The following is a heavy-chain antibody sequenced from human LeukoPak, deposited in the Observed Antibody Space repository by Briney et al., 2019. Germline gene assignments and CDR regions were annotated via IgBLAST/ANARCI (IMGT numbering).Heavy chain of an antibody. CDR2: IYPGDSDT. V-gene: IGHV5-51*01. Sequence: GESLKISCKGSGYSFTSYWIGWVRQMPGKGLEWMGIIYPGDSDTRYSPSFQGQVTISADKSISTAYLQWSRLKASDTAMYYCARRVVGATTLIWFDPWGQGTLVSVSS. CDR3: ARRVVGATTLIWFDP. D-gene: IGHD1-26*01. J-gene: IGHJ5*02. CDR1: GYSFTSYW.